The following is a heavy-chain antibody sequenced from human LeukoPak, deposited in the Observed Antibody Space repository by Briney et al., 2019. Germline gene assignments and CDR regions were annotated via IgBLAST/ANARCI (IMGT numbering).Heavy chain of an antibody. CDR2: ISSSSSYI. Sequence: PGGSLRLSCAASGFTFSSYSMNWVRQAPGKGLEWVSSISSSSSYIYYADLVKGRFTISRDNAKNSLYLQMNSLRAEDTAVYYCARDGAGDLFLLDYYMDVWGKGTTVTVSS. CDR1: GFTFSSYS. CDR3: ARDGAGDLFLLDYYMDV. V-gene: IGHV3-21*01. D-gene: IGHD4/OR15-4a*01. J-gene: IGHJ6*03.